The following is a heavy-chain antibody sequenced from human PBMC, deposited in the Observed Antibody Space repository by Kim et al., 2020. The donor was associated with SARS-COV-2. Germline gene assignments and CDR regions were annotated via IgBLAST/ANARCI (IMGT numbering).Heavy chain of an antibody. V-gene: IGHV1-69*13. D-gene: IGHD1-26*01. J-gene: IGHJ4*02. CDR1: GGTFSSYA. Sequence: SVKVSCKASGGTFSSYAISWVRQAPGQGLEWMGGIIPIFGTANYAQKFQGRVTITADESTSTAYMELSSLRSEDTAVYYCARTDFNSGSYYFSGYWGQGTLVTVSS. CDR3: ARTDFNSGSYYFSGY. CDR2: IIPIFGTA.